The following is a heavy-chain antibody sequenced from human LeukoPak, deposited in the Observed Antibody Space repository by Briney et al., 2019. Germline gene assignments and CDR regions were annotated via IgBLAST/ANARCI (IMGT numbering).Heavy chain of an antibody. Sequence: SETLSLTCAVSGGSISSGGYSWSWIRQPPGKGLECIGYIYHSGSTYYNPSLKSRVTISVDRSKNQFSLKPSSVTAADTAVYYWARGRSPKGAIVVVPAALSRKGYYFDFWGQGTLVTVSS. CDR2: IYHSGST. CDR1: GGSISSGGYS. J-gene: IGHJ4*02. CDR3: ARGRSPKGAIVVVPAALSRKGYYFDF. D-gene: IGHD2-2*01. V-gene: IGHV4-30-2*01.